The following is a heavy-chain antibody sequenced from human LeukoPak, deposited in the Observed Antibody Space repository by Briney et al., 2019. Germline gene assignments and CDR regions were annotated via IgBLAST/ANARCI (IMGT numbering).Heavy chain of an antibody. CDR3: AHRVPPSGFDS. V-gene: IGHV2-5*01. CDR2: IYWNDDK. CDR1: GFSLNTSGVG. J-gene: IGHJ4*02. Sequence: SGPTLVKPTQTLTLTCTFSGFSLNTSGVGVGWIRQPPGKALEWLAVIYWNDDKRYSPSLKSRLTITKDTSKNQVVLTMTNMDPVDTGTYYCAHRVPPSGFDSWGQGTLVTVSS.